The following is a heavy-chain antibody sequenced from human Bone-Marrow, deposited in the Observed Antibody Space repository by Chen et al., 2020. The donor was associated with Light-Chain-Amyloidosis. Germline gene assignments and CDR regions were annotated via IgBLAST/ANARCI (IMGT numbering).Heavy chain of an antibody. V-gene: IGHV4-4*07. CDR3: ARVGSDYYDNSGFYPLDY. J-gene: IGHJ4*02. Sequence: QVQLQESGPGLVKPSETLSLRCTVSGGAVRTYWWNWVRQPAGKGLEWIGRVYPSGTTDYNPSLKSRVTMSVDMSKNSFSLRLTSVTAADTAVYFCARVGSDYYDNSGFYPLDYWGQGTLVTVSS. D-gene: IGHD3-22*01. CDR1: GGAVRTYW. CDR2: VYPSGTT.